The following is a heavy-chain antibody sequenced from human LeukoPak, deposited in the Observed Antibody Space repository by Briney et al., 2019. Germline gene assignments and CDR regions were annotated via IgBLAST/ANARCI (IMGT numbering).Heavy chain of an antibody. CDR2: INPSGGTT. J-gene: IGHJ4*02. CDR3: ARDYAGSSWPYYFDY. CDR1: GYTFTSYY. V-gene: IGHV1-46*01. D-gene: IGHD6-13*01. Sequence: ASVKVSCKASGYTFTSYYMHWVRQAPGQGREWMGIINPSGGTTDYAQKFQGRVTMTRDTSISTAYMELSRLRSDDTAVYYCARDYAGSSWPYYFDYWGQGTLVTVSS.